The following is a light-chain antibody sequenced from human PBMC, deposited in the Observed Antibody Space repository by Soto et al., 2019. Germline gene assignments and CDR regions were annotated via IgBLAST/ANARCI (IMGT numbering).Light chain of an antibody. CDR1: QSISSW. CDR2: DAS. Sequence: DIQMTQSPSTLSASVGDRVTITCRASQSISSWLAWYQQKPGKAPKLLIYDASSLESGVPSRFSGSGSGTEFTLTISSLQRDDFATYYCQQYNSYRTFGQGTKVDIK. CDR3: QQYNSYRT. V-gene: IGKV1-5*01. J-gene: IGKJ1*01.